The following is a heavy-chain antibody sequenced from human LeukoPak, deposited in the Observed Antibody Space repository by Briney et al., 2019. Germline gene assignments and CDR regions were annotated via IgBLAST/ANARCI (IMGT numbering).Heavy chain of an antibody. CDR2: IYYTGST. CDR1: GGSITNYY. J-gene: IGHJ4*02. CDR3: AREIGYSYHI. D-gene: IGHD5-18*01. V-gene: IGHV4-59*01. Sequence: PSETLSLTCTVSGGSITNYYWTWIRQPPGKGLEWIGYIYYTGSTNYNPSPKSRVTMSVDTSKNQFSLKLSSVTAADTAVYYCAREIGYSYHIWGQGTLVTVSS.